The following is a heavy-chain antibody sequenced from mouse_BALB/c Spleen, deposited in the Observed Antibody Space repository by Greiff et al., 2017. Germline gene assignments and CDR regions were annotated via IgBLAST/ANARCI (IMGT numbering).Heavy chain of an antibody. D-gene: IGHD1-1*01. J-gene: IGHJ4*01. CDR2: IWAGGST. CDR1: GFSLTSYG. V-gene: IGHV2-9*02. Sequence: QVQLKESGPGLVAPSQSLSITCTVSGFSLTSYGVHWVRQPPGKGLEWLGVIWAGGSTNYNSALMSRLSISKDNSKSQVFLKMNSLQTDDTAMYYCARDNGSSYGDYWGQGTSVTVSS. CDR3: ARDNGSSYGDY.